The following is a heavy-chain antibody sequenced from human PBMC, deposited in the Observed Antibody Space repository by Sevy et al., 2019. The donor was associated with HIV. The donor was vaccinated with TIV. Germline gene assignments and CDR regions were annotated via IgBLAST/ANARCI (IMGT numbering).Heavy chain of an antibody. J-gene: IGHJ4*02. Sequence: ASVKVSCKASGYTFTSYGISWVRQAPGQGLEWMGWISAYNGNTNNAQKLQGRVTMTTDTSTSTAYMELRSLRSDDTAVYYCARGGRYCTNGVCPADFDYWGQGTLVTVSS. CDR2: ISAYNGNT. CDR3: ARGGRYCTNGVCPADFDY. V-gene: IGHV1-18*01. D-gene: IGHD2-8*01. CDR1: GYTFTSYG.